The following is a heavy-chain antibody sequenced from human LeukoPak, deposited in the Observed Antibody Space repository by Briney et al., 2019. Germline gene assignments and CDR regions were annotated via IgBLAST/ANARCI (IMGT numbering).Heavy chain of an antibody. D-gene: IGHD2-15*01. CDR3: AKADCSGGSCYPDY. V-gene: IGHV3-23*01. J-gene: IGHJ4*02. Sequence: GGSLRLSCAASGFTFSSYAMSWVRQAPGKGLEWVSAISGSGDYTYSADSVKGRFTISRDNPKNTLYLQMNSLRAEDTAVYYCAKADCSGGSCYPDYWGQGTLVTVSS. CDR2: ISGSGDYT. CDR1: GFTFSSYA.